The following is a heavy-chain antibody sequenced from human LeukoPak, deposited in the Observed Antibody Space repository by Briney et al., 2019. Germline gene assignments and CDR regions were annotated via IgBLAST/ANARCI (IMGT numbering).Heavy chain of an antibody. CDR1: GYTFTSYG. Sequence: GASVKVSCKASGYTFTSYGISWVRQAPGQGLEWMGWISAYNGNTNYAQKLQGRVTMTTDTSTSTAYMELRSLRSDDTAVYYCARVIIAAAGLNSGGYFDYWGQGTLVTVSS. V-gene: IGHV1-18*01. D-gene: IGHD6-13*01. CDR2: ISAYNGNT. CDR3: ARVIIAAAGLNSGGYFDY. J-gene: IGHJ4*02.